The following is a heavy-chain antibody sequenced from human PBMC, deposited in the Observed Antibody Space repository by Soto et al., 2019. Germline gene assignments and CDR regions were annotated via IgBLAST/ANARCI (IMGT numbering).Heavy chain of an antibody. CDR2: IIPMYGTA. V-gene: IGHV1-69*12. CDR3: ARGNRDYGDYSNYFFDF. CDR1: GGTFISYA. Sequence: QVQLVQSGAEMKKPGSSVRVSCKSSGGTFISYAISWVRQGPRQGLEWMGGIIPMYGTATYAQKFQGRVTITADASTSTGYMELHSLRSDDTAVYFCARGNRDYGDYSNYFFDFWGQGTLVTVSS. J-gene: IGHJ4*02. D-gene: IGHD4-17*01.